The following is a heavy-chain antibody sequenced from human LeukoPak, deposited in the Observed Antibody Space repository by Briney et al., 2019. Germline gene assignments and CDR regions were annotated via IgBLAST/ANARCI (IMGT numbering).Heavy chain of an antibody. Sequence: PGGSLRLSCVASGFDLSTYTMNWVRQAPGKELEWVAVILYDGSNKYYADSVKGRFTISRDNSKNTLYLQMNSLRPEDTAVYYCARGEFNGLDYWGQGTLVTVSS. D-gene: IGHD2-8*01. J-gene: IGHJ4*02. CDR1: GFDLSTYT. V-gene: IGHV3-30-3*01. CDR2: ILYDGSNK. CDR3: ARGEFNGLDY.